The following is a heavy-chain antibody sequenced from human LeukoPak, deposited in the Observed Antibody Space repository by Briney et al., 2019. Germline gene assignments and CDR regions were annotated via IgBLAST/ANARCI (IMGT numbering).Heavy chain of an antibody. CDR2: ISSSSSYI. Sequence: GGSLRLSCAASGFTFSSYWMNWVRQAPGKGLEWVSSISSSSSYIYYADSVKGRFTISRDNAKNSLYLQMNSLRAEDTAVYYCARDLHDILTGPYAFDIWGQGTMVTVSS. J-gene: IGHJ3*02. V-gene: IGHV3-21*01. D-gene: IGHD3-9*01. CDR3: ARDLHDILTGPYAFDI. CDR1: GFTFSSYW.